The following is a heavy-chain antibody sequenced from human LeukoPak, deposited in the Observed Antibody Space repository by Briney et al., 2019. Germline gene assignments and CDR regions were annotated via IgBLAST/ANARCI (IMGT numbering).Heavy chain of an antibody. CDR2: INPNSGGT. D-gene: IGHD6-13*01. V-gene: IGHV1-2*02. J-gene: IGHJ6*02. Sequence: ASVTVSCKASGYTFTGYYMHWVRQAPGQGLEWMGWINPNSGGTNYAQKFQGRVTMTRGTSISTAYMELSRLRSDDTAVYYCAREVNAAAGTDYYYGMDVWGQGTTVTVSS. CDR1: GYTFTGYY. CDR3: AREVNAAAGTDYYYGMDV.